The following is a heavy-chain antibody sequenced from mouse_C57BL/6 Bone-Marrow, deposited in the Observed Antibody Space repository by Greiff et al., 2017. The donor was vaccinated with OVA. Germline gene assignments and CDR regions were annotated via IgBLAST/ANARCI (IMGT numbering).Heavy chain of an antibody. J-gene: IGHJ4*01. Sequence: VQLQQPGAELVRSGTSVKLSCKASGYTFTSYWMHWVKQRPGQGLEWIGVIDPSDSYTNYNQKFKGKATLTVDTSSSTAYMQLSSLTSEDSAVYYCARRWLPYYYAMDYWGQGTSVTVSS. CDR3: ARRWLPYYYAMDY. V-gene: IGHV1-59*01. CDR2: IDPSDSYT. CDR1: GYTFTSYW. D-gene: IGHD2-3*01.